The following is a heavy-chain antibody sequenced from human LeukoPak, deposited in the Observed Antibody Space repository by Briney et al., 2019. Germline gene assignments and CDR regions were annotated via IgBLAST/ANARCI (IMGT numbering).Heavy chain of an antibody. J-gene: IGHJ4*02. V-gene: IGHV1-69*04. D-gene: IGHD2-2*01. CDR3: AREEDCSSSSCWPSDY. Sequence: SVKVSCKASGGTFSSYAISWVRQAPGQGLEWMGRIIPILGIANYAQKFQGRVTITTDESTSTAYTELSSLRSEDTAVYYCAREEDCSSSSCWPSDYWGQGTLVTVSS. CDR1: GGTFSSYA. CDR2: IIPILGIA.